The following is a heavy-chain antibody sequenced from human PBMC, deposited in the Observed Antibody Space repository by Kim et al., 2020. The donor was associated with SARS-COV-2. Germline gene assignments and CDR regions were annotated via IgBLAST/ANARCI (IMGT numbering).Heavy chain of an antibody. J-gene: IGHJ6*02. D-gene: IGHD6-19*01. V-gene: IGHV3-13*04. CDR2: IDSAGDT. Sequence: GGSLRLSCTASGFTFSDYDMHWVRQPTGKGLEWVSAIDSAGDTYYPDSVKGRFTISRENAKNSLYLQMNSLRAGDSAVYYCVRGAVTGAYGMDVWGQGTPVTVSS. CDR1: GFTFSDYD. CDR3: VRGAVTGAYGMDV.